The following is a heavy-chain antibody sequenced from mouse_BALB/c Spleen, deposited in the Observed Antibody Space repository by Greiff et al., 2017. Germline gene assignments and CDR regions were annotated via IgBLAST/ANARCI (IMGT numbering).Heavy chain of an antibody. CDR2: ISSGSSTI. Sequence: VQLKESGGGLVQPGGSRKLSCAASGFTFSSFGMHWVRQAPEKGLEWVAYISSGSSTIYYADTVKGRFTISRDNPKNTLFLQMTSLRSEDTAMYYCARSDGYYAMDYWGQGTSVTVSS. J-gene: IGHJ4*01. D-gene: IGHD2-3*01. CDR3: ARSDGYYAMDY. V-gene: IGHV5-17*02. CDR1: GFTFSSFG.